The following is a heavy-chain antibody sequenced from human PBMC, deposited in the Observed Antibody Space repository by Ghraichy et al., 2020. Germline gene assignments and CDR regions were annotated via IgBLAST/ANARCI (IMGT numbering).Heavy chain of an antibody. CDR1: GYSFSDITDNY. Sequence: ASVKVSCKASGYSFSDITDNYIHWVRQAPGQGLEWMGCVDTKSGATHFEERFQGRVTMTRDTSINTVYMELRSLTSDDTAIFYCATPIRGWVYGLDVWGQGTAVIVSS. J-gene: IGHJ6*02. CDR2: VDTKSGAT. D-gene: IGHD6-19*01. CDR3: ATPIRGWVYGLDV. V-gene: IGHV1-2*02.